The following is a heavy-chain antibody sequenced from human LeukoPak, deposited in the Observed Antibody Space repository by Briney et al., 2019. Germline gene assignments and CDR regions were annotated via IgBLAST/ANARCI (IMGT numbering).Heavy chain of an antibody. CDR1: GFTFSSYG. CDR3: AKDLVMSYYYDSSGYYPLDY. V-gene: IGHV3-30*18. CDR2: KSYDGSNK. J-gene: IGHJ4*02. Sequence: GGSLRLSCAASGFTFSSYGMHWVRQAPGKGLEWVAVKSYDGSNKYYADSVKGRFTISRDNSKNTLYLQMNSLRAEDTAVYYCAKDLVMSYYYDSSGYYPLDYWGQGTLVTVSS. D-gene: IGHD3-22*01.